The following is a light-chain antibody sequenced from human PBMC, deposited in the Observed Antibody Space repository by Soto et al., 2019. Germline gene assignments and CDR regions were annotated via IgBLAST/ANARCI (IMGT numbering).Light chain of an antibody. CDR2: GAS. J-gene: IGKJ2*01. CDR3: KQYGSSPPYT. Sequence: EIVLTQSPGTLSLSPGERATLSCRASQSVSSSYLAWYQQKPGQAPRLLIYGASSRATGIPDRFSGSGSGTDFTLPISRLEPEDFAVYYCKQYGSSPPYTFGQGTKLEIK. CDR1: QSVSSSY. V-gene: IGKV3-20*01.